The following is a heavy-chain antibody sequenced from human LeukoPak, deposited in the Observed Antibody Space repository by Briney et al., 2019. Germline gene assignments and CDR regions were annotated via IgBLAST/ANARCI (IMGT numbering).Heavy chain of an antibody. CDR2: INHSGST. D-gene: IGHD1-7*01. CDR3: ARVRGNWNYVVHYMDV. CDR1: GGSFSDYY. Sequence: SETLSLTCAVYGGSFSDYYWSWIRQPPGKGLEWIGEINHSGSTNYNPSLKSRVTISVDTSKNQFSLKLSSVTAADTAVYYCARVRGNWNYVVHYMDVWGKGTTVTVSS. J-gene: IGHJ6*03. V-gene: IGHV4-34*01.